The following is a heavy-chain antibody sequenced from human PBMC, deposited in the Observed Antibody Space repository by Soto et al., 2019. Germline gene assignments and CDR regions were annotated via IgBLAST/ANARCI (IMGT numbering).Heavy chain of an antibody. D-gene: IGHD2-2*01. J-gene: IGHJ6*02. CDR3: ARDRDIVLVPAAMVFKDEYYYGMDV. CDR1: GYTFTSYG. Sequence: VASVKVSCKASGYTFTSYGISWVRQAPGQGLEWMGWISAYNGNTNYAQKLQGRVTMTTDTSTSTAYMELRSLRSDDTAVYYCARDRDIVLVPAAMVFKDEYYYGMDVWGQGTRVTVSS. V-gene: IGHV1-18*01. CDR2: ISAYNGNT.